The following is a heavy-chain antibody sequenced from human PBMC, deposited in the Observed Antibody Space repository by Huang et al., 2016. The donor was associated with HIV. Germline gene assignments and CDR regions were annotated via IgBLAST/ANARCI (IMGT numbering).Heavy chain of an antibody. Sequence: QVQLVQSGAEVKKPGASVKVSCKVSGYTRTELSRPWVGQGPGKGLEGIGGFAPENGETNYAQNFQGRVTMTEDTSTDTAYMELNSLRSEDTAVYYCATGFDTYYDIWGQGTMVIASS. J-gene: IGHJ3*02. CDR3: ATGFDTYYDI. D-gene: IGHD2-21*01. CDR2: FAPENGET. CDR1: GYTRTELS. V-gene: IGHV1-24*01.